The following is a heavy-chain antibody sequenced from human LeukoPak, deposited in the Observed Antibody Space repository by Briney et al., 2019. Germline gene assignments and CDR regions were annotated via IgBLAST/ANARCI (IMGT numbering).Heavy chain of an antibody. D-gene: IGHD5-12*01. CDR3: ARPEKGIYSGYDYYWFDP. CDR2: IIPIFGTA. CDR1: GGTFSSYA. J-gene: IGHJ5*02. V-gene: IGHV1-69*06. Sequence: GASVRVSCKASGGTFSSYAIGWVRQAPGQGLEWMGGIIPIFGTANYAQKFQGRVTITADKSTSTAYMELSSLRSEDTAVYYCARPEKGIYSGYDYYWFDPWGQGTLVTVSS.